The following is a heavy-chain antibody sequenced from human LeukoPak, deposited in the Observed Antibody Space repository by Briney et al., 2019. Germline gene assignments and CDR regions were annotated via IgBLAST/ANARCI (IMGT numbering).Heavy chain of an antibody. CDR1: GFTFGDYA. D-gene: IGHD3-22*01. CDR2: IRSKAYGGTT. CDR3: TRPYYYDSSGYY. Sequence: GGSLRLSCTASGFTFGDYAMSWVRQAPGKGLEWVGFIRSKAYGGTTEYAASVKGRFTISRDDSKSIAYLQMNSLKTEDTAVYYCTRPYYYDSSGYYWGQGTLVTVSS. J-gene: IGHJ4*02. V-gene: IGHV3-49*04.